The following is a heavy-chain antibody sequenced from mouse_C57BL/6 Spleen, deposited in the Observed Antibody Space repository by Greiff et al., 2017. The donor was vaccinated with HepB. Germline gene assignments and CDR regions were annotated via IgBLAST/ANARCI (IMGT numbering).Heavy chain of an antibody. D-gene: IGHD1-1*01. CDR2: IDPSDSYT. Sequence: VQLQQPGAELVMPGASVKLSCKASGYTFTSYWMHWVKQRPGQGLEWIGEIDPSDSYTNYNQKFKGKSTLTVDKSSSTAYMQLSSLTSEDSAVYYCARFDYGSSLWYFDVWGTGTTVTVSS. J-gene: IGHJ1*03. CDR1: GYTFTSYW. V-gene: IGHV1-69*01. CDR3: ARFDYGSSLWYFDV.